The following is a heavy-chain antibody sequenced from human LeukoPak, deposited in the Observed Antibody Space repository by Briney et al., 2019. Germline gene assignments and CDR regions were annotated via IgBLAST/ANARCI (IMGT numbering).Heavy chain of an antibody. Sequence: PGRSLRLSCTASGFTFGDYAMGWVRQAPGKGLEWVGFIRSKAYGGTTEYAASVKGRFTISRDDSKSVAYLQTNSLKTEDTAVYYCTRSYCSGGSCRKVLVSWGQGTLVTVSS. V-gene: IGHV3-49*04. CDR2: IRSKAYGGTT. CDR3: TRSYCSGGSCRKVLVS. D-gene: IGHD2-15*01. CDR1: GFTFGDYA. J-gene: IGHJ4*02.